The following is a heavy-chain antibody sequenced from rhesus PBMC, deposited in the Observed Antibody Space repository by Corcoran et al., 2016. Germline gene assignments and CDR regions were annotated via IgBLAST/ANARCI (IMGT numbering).Heavy chain of an antibody. V-gene: IGHV4-73*01. CDR2: IDGNSAST. D-gene: IGHD5-24*01. CDR1: GGSISGYYY. J-gene: IGHJ4*01. CDR3: ARDKGNYFDY. Sequence: QVKLQQWGAGLVKPSETLSLTCAVYGGSISGYYYWSWIRQAPGKGLEWIGNIDGNSASTNYNPSLKNRVTISKDTSKNQFSLKLSSVTAADTAVYYCARDKGNYFDYWGQGVLVTVSS.